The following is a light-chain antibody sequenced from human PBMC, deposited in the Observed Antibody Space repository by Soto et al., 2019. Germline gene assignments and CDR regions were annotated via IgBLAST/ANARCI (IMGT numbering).Light chain of an antibody. J-gene: IGKJ5*01. V-gene: IGKV1-5*01. CDR1: QSITKW. CDR2: DAS. Sequence: DIQMTHSPATLSASVGDRVAIACRASQSITKWLAWYQQKPGKAPKLLIFDASSRATGIPDRFSGSGSGTDFTLTISRLEPEDFAVYYCQQYGSSPHFGQGTRLEI. CDR3: QQYGSSPH.